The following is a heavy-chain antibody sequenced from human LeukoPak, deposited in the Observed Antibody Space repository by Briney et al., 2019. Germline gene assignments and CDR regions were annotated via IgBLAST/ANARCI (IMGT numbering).Heavy chain of an antibody. CDR2: IYHSGST. J-gene: IGHJ4*02. CDR1: GFTFSSYAM. Sequence: GSLRLSCAASGFTFSSYAMSWVRQPPGKGLEWIGEIYHSGSTYYNPSLKSRVTISVDTSKNQFSLKLSSVTAADTAVYYCARLIPMRYYDSSGYFDYWGQGTLVTVSS. D-gene: IGHD3-22*01. CDR3: ARLIPMRYYDSSGYFDY. V-gene: IGHV4-4*02.